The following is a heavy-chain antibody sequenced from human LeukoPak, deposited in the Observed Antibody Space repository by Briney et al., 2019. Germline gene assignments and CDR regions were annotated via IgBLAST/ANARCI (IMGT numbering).Heavy chain of an antibody. CDR2: IYYSGST. V-gene: IGHV4-59*01. Sequence: SETLSLTCTVSGGSISSYYWSWIRQPPGKGLEWIGYIYYSGSTNYNPSLKSRVTISVDTSKNQFSLKLSSVTAADTAVYYCARVYYDYVWGSYRGRSYYFDYWGQGTLVTVSS. CDR1: GGSISSYY. D-gene: IGHD3-16*01. J-gene: IGHJ4*02. CDR3: ARVYYDYVWGSYRGRSYYFDY.